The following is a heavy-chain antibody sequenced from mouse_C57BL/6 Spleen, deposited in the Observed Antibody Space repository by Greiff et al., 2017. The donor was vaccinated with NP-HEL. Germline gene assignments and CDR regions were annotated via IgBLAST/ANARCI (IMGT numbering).Heavy chain of an antibody. D-gene: IGHD1-1*01. CDR3: ARGGSNYWYFDV. V-gene: IGHV1-39*01. CDR2: INPNYGTT. Sequence: EVKLMESGPELVKPGASVKISCKASGYSFTDYNMNWVKQSNGKSLEWIGVINPNYGTTSYNQKFKGKATLTVDQSSSTAYMQLNSLTSEDSAVYYCARGGSNYWYFDVWGTGTTVTVSS. J-gene: IGHJ1*03. CDR1: GYSFTDYN.